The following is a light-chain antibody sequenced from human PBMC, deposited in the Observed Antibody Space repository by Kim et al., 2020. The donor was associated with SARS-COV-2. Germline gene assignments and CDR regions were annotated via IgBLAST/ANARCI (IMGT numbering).Light chain of an antibody. Sequence: DIQMTQSPPTLSASVGDRVTMTCRASQSVSRYLAWYQQKPGKAPKLLIYMASSLESGVPSRFSGSGSGTEFTLTLSSLQPDDFATYYCQQYSTFWTFGQGTKVEIK. V-gene: IGKV1-5*03. CDR2: MAS. J-gene: IGKJ1*01. CDR1: QSVSRY. CDR3: QQYSTFWT.